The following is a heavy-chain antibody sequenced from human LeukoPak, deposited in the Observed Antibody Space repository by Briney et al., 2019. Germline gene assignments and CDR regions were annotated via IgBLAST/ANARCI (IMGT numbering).Heavy chain of an antibody. CDR3: ARGREVTADY. CDR1: GGSFSGYY. CDR2: INHSGST. Sequence: SETLSLTCAVYGGSFSGYYWSWIRQPSGKGLEWIGEINHSGSTNYNPSLKSRVTISVDTSKNQFSLKLSSVTAADTAVYYCARGREVTADYWGQGTLVTVSS. D-gene: IGHD4-23*01. J-gene: IGHJ4*02. V-gene: IGHV4-34*01.